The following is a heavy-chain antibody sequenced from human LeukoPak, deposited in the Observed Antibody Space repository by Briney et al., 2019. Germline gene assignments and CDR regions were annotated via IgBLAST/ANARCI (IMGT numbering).Heavy chain of an antibody. J-gene: IGHJ6*02. V-gene: IGHV1-69*04. D-gene: IGHD6-13*01. Sequence: GSSVKVSCKASGGTFSSYAISWVRQAPGQGLEWMGRIIPILGIANYAQKFQGRVTITADKSTSTAYMELSSLRSEDTAVYYCARVGDSSSPRRYYYYGMDVWGQGTTVTVSS. CDR3: ARVGDSSSPRRYYYYGMDV. CDR1: GGTFSSYA. CDR2: IIPILGIA.